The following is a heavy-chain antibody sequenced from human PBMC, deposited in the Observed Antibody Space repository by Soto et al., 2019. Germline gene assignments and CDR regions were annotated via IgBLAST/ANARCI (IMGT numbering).Heavy chain of an antibody. CDR2: IAYDGSKT. J-gene: IGHJ5*01. CDR3: ARWVGGSMFDNSGKYDS. V-gene: IGHV3-30*03. CDR1: GFTVSSSC. Sequence: QVQLVESGGGVVQPGRFLRLTCAASGFTVSSSCMHWVRQAPGKGLEWVALIAYDGSKTYYGDSVRGRFTISRDNSENTLFLQMNSLRAEDTAVYYCARWVGGSMFDNSGKYDSWGQGTLVTVSS. D-gene: IGHD3-22*01.